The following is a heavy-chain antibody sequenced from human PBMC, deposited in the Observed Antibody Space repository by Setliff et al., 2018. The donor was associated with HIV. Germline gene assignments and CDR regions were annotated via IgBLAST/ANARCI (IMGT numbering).Heavy chain of an antibody. CDR3: ARASRWGSIPFDY. CDR1: GVSISSHY. J-gene: IGHJ4*02. D-gene: IGHD2-21*01. V-gene: IGHV4-59*06. Sequence: SETLSLTCTVSGVSISSHYWSWIRQHPGKGLEWIGYIYNSGGTYYNPSLKSRITVSIDTSKNQFSLKLNSVTAADTAVYFCARASRWGSIPFDYWGQGTLVTVSS. CDR2: IYNSGGT.